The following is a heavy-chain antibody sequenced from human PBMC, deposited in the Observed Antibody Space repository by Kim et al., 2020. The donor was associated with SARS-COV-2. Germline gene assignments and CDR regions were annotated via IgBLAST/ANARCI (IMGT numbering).Heavy chain of an antibody. Sequence: GGSLRLSCAASGFTFSSYAMHWVRQAPGKGLEYVSAIGSNGGSTYYANSVKGRFTISRDNSKNTLYLQMGSLRAEDMAVYYCARDYYDSSGYYFGFGVPDYWGQGSLVTVSS. J-gene: IGHJ4*02. D-gene: IGHD3-22*01. V-gene: IGHV3-64*01. CDR2: IGSNGGST. CDR1: GFTFSSYA. CDR3: ARDYYDSSGYYFGFGVPDY.